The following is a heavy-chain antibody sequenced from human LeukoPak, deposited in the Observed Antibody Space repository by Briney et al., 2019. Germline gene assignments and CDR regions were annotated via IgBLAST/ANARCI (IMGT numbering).Heavy chain of an antibody. D-gene: IGHD3-9*01. CDR3: AKTDYDILTGPTDAFDI. J-gene: IGHJ3*02. CDR1: GGSISSYY. CDR2: IYYSGST. V-gene: IGHV4-59*08. Sequence: PSETLCLTCTVSGGSISSYYWSWIRQPPGKGLEWSGYIYYSGSTNYNPSLKSRVTISVDTSKNQFSLKLSSVTAADTAVYYRAKTDYDILTGPTDAFDIWGQGTMVTVSS.